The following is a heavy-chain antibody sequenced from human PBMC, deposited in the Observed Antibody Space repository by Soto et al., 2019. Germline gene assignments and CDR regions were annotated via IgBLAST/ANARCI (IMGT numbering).Heavy chain of an antibody. D-gene: IGHD2-15*01. J-gene: IGHJ5*02. Sequence: TSETLSFTCTVSGGSMTIGGYYWTWIRQHPGKGLEWIGYIFHSGNTYYTPSLKSRVTMSVDTSKNQFSLELNSVTAADTAVYYCARAWGVSSALGSPADHWSQGTLVTVSS. CDR2: IFHSGNT. CDR1: GGSMTIGGYY. V-gene: IGHV4-31*03. CDR3: ARAWGVSSALGSPADH.